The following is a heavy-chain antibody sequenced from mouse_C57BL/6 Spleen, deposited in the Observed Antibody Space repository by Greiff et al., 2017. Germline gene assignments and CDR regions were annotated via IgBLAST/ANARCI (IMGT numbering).Heavy chain of an antibody. CDR1: GYAFSSSW. J-gene: IGHJ2*01. V-gene: IGHV1-82*01. CDR3: ARSRAVVSFDY. Sequence: QVQLQQSGPELVKPGASVKISCKASGYAFSSSWMNWVKPRPGKGLEWIGRIYPGDGDTNYNGKFKGKATLTADKSSSTAYMQLSSLTSEDSAVYFCARSRAVVSFDYWGQGTTLTVSS. CDR2: IYPGDGDT. D-gene: IGHD1-1*01.